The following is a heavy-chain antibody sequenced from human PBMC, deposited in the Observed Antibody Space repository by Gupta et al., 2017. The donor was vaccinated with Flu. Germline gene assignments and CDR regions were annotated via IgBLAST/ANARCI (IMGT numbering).Heavy chain of an antibody. Sequence: EVQLVESGGGLVQPGGSLRLSCAASGFTVSSNYMSWVRQAPGKGLEWVSVIYSGGSTYYADSVKGRFTISRHNSKNTLYLQMNSLRAEDTAVYYCARDAHCSGGSCYSDYWGQGTLVTVSS. D-gene: IGHD2-15*01. CDR1: GFTVSSNY. V-gene: IGHV3-53*04. CDR2: IYSGGST. CDR3: ARDAHCSGGSCYSDY. J-gene: IGHJ4*02.